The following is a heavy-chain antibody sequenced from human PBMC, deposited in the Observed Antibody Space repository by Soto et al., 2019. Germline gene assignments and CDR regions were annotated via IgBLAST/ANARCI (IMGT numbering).Heavy chain of an antibody. J-gene: IGHJ5*02. Sequence: SETLSLTCAVSGGSISSGGYSWSWIRQPPGKGLEWIGYIYHSGSTYYNPSLKSRVTISVDRSKNQFSLKLSSVTAADTAVYYCARGDWFDPWGQGTLVTVSS. V-gene: IGHV4-30-2*01. CDR3: ARGDWFDP. CDR1: GGSISSGGYS. CDR2: IYHSGST.